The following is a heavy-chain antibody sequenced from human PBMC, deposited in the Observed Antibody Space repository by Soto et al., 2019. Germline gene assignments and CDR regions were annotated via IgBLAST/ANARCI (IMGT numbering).Heavy chain of an antibody. CDR2: VNAGNGNT. CDR3: AKGSSWSPLGVGY. J-gene: IGHJ4*02. V-gene: IGHV1-3*01. CDR1: GYTFTSYA. Sequence: QVQLVQSGAEVKKPGASVKVSCKASGYTFTSYAMHWVRQAPGQRLEWMGWVNAGNGNTKYSQKCQGRVNITRDTSGSTAYMELSSLRSEDTAVYYCAKGSSWSPLGVGYWGQGTLVTVSS. D-gene: IGHD6-13*01.